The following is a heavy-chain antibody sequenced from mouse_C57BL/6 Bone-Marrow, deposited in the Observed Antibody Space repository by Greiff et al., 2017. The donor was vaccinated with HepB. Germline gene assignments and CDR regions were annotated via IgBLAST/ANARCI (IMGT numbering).Heavy chain of an antibody. CDR2: IDPETGGT. D-gene: IGHD1-1*01. CDR3: TRHYYYGSSWGYAMDY. Sequence: QVQLKQSGAELVRPGASVTLSCKASGYTFTDYEMHWVKQTPVHGLEWIGAIDPETGGTAYNQKFKGKAILTADKSSSTAYMELRSLTSEDSAVYYCTRHYYYGSSWGYAMDYWGQGTSVTVSS. J-gene: IGHJ4*01. V-gene: IGHV1-15*01. CDR1: GYTFTDYE.